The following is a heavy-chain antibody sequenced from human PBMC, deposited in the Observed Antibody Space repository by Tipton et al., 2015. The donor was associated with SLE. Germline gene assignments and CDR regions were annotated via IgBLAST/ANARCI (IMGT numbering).Heavy chain of an antibody. CDR1: GYTFTSYG. D-gene: IGHD1-26*01. J-gene: IGHJ3*02. V-gene: IGHV1-2*02. CDR3: ASQIVGATHDACDI. Sequence: QLVQSGAEVKKPGASVKVSCKASGYTFTSYGITWVRQAPGQGLEWMGWINPNSGGTNYAQKFQGRVTMTRDTSISTAYMELSRLRSDDTAVYYWASQIVGATHDACDIWGQGTMVTVSS. CDR2: INPNSGGT.